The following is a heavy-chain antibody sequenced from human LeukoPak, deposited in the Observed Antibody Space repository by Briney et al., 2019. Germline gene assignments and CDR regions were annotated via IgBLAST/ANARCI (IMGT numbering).Heavy chain of an antibody. CDR3: AKFHYYYGSGIFDAFDI. Sequence: GESPKISCKGSGYSFISNWIGWVRQMPGKGLEWMGIIYPGDSDTRYSPSFQGQVTISADKSISTAYLQWSSLRASDTAMYYCAKFHYYYGSGIFDAFDIWGQGTMVTVSS. D-gene: IGHD3-10*01. CDR1: GYSFISNW. J-gene: IGHJ3*02. CDR2: IYPGDSDT. V-gene: IGHV5-51*01.